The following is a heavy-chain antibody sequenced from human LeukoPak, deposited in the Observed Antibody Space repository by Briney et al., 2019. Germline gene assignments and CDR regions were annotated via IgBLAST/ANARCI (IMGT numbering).Heavy chain of an antibody. Sequence: PGGSLRLSCAASGFTFSNAWMSWVRQAPGKGLEWVGRIKSKTDGGTTDYAAPVKGRFTISRDDSKNTLYLQMNSLKTEDTAVYYCTTDPWTPEISLRYYYMDVWGKGATVTVSS. J-gene: IGHJ6*03. CDR2: IKSKTDGGTT. CDR1: GFTFSNAW. V-gene: IGHV3-15*01. D-gene: IGHD3-3*02. CDR3: TTDPWTPEISLRYYYMDV.